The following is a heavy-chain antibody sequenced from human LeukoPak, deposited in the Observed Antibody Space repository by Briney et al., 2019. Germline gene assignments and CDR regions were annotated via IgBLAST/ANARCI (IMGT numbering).Heavy chain of an antibody. J-gene: IGHJ4*02. CDR3: ARARRQWLEGPYYFDS. D-gene: IGHD6-19*01. CDR1: GFTFSSYA. CDR2: VSGSGSST. V-gene: IGHV3-23*01. Sequence: PGGSLRLSCAASGFTFSSYAMSWVRQAPGKGLEWVSAVSGSGSSTYYADSVKGRFTISRDNAKNSLYLQMNSLRVEDTAVYYCARARRQWLEGPYYFDSWGQGTLVTVSS.